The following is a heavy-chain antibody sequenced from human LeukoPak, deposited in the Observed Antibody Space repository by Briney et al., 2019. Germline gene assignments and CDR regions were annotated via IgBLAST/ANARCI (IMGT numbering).Heavy chain of an antibody. CDR2: IYYSGRT. CDR3: ARNFPWAGAFTYPIDY. CDR1: GGSISSSSYY. Sequence: SETLSLTCTVSGGSISSSSYYWGWIRQPPGKGLEWIGSIYYSGRTYYNPSLKSRVTISVDTSKNQFSLKLSSVTAADTAVYYWARNFPWAGAFTYPIDYGGQETRFPSPQ. J-gene: IGHJ4*02. V-gene: IGHV4-39*07.